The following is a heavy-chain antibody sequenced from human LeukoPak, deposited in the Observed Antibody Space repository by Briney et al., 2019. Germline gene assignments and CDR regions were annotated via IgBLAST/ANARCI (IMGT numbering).Heavy chain of an antibody. V-gene: IGHV3-30*04. CDR2: ISYDGSNK. J-gene: IGHJ4*02. Sequence: GRSLRLSCAASGLTFSSYAMHWVRQAPGKGLEWVAVISYDGSNKYYADSVKGRFTISRDNSKNTLYLQMNSLRAEDTAVYYCARGDSGWSFDYWGQGTLVTVSS. CDR1: GLTFSSYA. CDR3: ARGDSGWSFDY. D-gene: IGHD6-19*01.